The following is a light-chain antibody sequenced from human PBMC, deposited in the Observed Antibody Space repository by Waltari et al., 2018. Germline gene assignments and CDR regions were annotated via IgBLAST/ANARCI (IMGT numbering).Light chain of an antibody. V-gene: IGKV1-NL1*01. CDR1: QGLSGS. Sequence: DIQMTQSPSSLSASVGDRVTITCRASQGLSGSLAWYQRKPGRAPKLLIYAASTLESGVPSRFSGSGSGTDYTLTINSLQPEDFATYYCQQYYSTPDTFGQGTKLEI. CDR2: AAS. CDR3: QQYYSTPDT. J-gene: IGKJ2*01.